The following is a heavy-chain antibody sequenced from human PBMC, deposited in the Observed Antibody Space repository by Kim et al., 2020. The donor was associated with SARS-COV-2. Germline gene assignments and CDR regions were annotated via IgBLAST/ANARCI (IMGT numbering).Heavy chain of an antibody. J-gene: IGHJ1*01. CDR1: GGTFSSYA. V-gene: IGHV1-69*13. D-gene: IGHD1-7*01. CDR3: ARDLGDWNYEEYFQH. Sequence: SVKVSCKASGGTFSSYAISWVRQAPGQGLEWMGGIIPIFGTANYAQKFQGRVTITADESTSTAYMELSSLRSEDTAVYYCARDLGDWNYEEYFQHWGQGTLVTVSS. CDR2: IIPIFGTA.